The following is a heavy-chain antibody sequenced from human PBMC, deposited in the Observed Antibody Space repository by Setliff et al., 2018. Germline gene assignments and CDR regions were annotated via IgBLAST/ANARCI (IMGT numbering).Heavy chain of an antibody. CDR2: IIGSGIST. V-gene: IGHV3-23*01. CDR1: GFSFSSYA. CDR3: AKSPHDFWSGRVFFDY. J-gene: IGHJ4*01. Sequence: GGSLRLSCAASGFSFSSYAMSWVRQAPGKGLEWVSTIIGSGISTYYADSVQGRVTISRDTHKNTLHLQMNSLRVEDTAIYYCAKSPHDFWSGRVFFDYWGQGRLVTVSS. D-gene: IGHD3-3*01.